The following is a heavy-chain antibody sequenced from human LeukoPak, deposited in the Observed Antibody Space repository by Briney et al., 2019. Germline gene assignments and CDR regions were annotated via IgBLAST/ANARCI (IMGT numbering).Heavy chain of an antibody. CDR2: IYSGGST. CDR3: ARSGTDYGDPHATAPYWYFDL. CDR1: GFTVSSNY. J-gene: IGHJ2*01. D-gene: IGHD1-14*01. V-gene: IGHV3-66*01. Sequence: GGSLRLSCAASGFTVSSNYMSWVRQAPGKGLEWVSVIYSGGSTYYADSVKGRFTISRDNSKNPLYPQMNSLRAEDTAVYYCARSGTDYGDPHATAPYWYFDLWGRGTLVTVSS.